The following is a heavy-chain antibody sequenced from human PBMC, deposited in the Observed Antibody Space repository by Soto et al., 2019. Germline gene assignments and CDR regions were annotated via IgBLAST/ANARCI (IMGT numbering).Heavy chain of an antibody. V-gene: IGHV3-11*06. CDR1: GFKFSVYH. CDR3: ACVAPTIFGAQFHHNLVDV. CDR2: ISSSGSYT. J-gene: IGHJ6*02. D-gene: IGHD3-3*01. Sequence: QVQLVQSGGGLVKPGGSLRLSCAASGFKFSVYHMSWIRQAQGKGLEWISYISSSGSYTTYTDSVKGRFTISRDNARSSLYLQMDSLRGEDTAVYYCACVAPTIFGAQFHHNLVDVWGQGTTVTVAS.